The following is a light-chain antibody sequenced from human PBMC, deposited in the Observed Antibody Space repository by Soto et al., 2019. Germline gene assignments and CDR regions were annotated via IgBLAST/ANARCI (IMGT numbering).Light chain of an antibody. CDR1: SSDVGGYNY. CDR3: SSYTSSSTLV. Sequence: QSALTQPASVSGSPGQSITISCTGTSSDVGGYNYVSWYQQHPGKAPKLIIYDVSNRPSGVCNRFSGSKSGNTASLTISGVQAEDEADYYCSSYTSSSTLVFGGGTKLTVL. CDR2: DVS. V-gene: IGLV2-14*01. J-gene: IGLJ2*01.